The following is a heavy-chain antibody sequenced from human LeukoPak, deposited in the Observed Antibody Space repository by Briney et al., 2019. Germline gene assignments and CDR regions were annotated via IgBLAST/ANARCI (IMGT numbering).Heavy chain of an antibody. D-gene: IGHD6-19*01. J-gene: IGHJ3*02. CDR3: ARGVAVAGNRAFDI. Sequence: GGSLRLSCAASGFTFSSYWMHWVRQAPGKGLVWVSRINSDGSTTSYADSVKGRFTISRDNAKNTLYLQMNSLRAEDTAVYYCARGVAVAGNRAFDIWGQGTMVTVSS. CDR2: INSDGSTT. V-gene: IGHV3-74*01. CDR1: GFTFSSYW.